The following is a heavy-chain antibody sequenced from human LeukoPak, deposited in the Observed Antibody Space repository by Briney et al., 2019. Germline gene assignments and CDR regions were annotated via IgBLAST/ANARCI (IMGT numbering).Heavy chain of an antibody. Sequence: SETLSLTCAVYGGSFSGYYWSWIRQPPGKGLEWIGEINHSGSTNYNPSLKSRVTISVDTSKNQFSLKLSSVTAADTAVYYCARVRLLWFGELLRYSWFDPWGQGNLVTVSS. CDR2: INHSGST. CDR1: GGSFSGYY. V-gene: IGHV4-34*01. D-gene: IGHD3-10*01. J-gene: IGHJ5*02. CDR3: ARVRLLWFGELLRYSWFDP.